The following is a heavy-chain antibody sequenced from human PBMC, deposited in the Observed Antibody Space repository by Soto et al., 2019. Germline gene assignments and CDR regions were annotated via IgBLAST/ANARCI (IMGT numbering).Heavy chain of an antibody. V-gene: IGHV3-66*01. Sequence: GGSLRLSCAASGFTVSSHYMSWVRQAPGKGLEWVSVIYSGGSTYYADSVKGRFTISRDNSKNTLYLQMNSLRAEDTAVYYCARDRDINYMDVWGKGITVTVSS. D-gene: IGHD3-10*01. CDR3: ARDRDINYMDV. CDR1: GFTVSSHY. J-gene: IGHJ6*03. CDR2: IYSGGST.